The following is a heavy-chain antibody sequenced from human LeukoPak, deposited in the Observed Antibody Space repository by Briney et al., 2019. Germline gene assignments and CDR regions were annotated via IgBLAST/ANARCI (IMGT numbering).Heavy chain of an antibody. Sequence: GGSLRLSCAASGFTFSSYGMHWVRQAPGKGLVWVSRIKSDGSSTSYADSVKGRFTISRDNAKNTLYLQMNSLRAEDTAVYYCASATYYDFWSGYYGGDAFDIWGQGTMVTVSS. CDR1: GFTFSSYG. CDR2: IKSDGSST. J-gene: IGHJ3*02. CDR3: ASATYYDFWSGYYGGDAFDI. V-gene: IGHV3-74*01. D-gene: IGHD3-3*01.